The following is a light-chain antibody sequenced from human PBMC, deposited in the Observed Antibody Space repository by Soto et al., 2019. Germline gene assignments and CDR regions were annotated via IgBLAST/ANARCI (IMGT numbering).Light chain of an antibody. CDR1: QSVSSN. CDR3: QQYDIWPMT. V-gene: IGKV3-15*01. CDR2: SAS. Sequence: EIVMTQSPATLSVSPGERATLSCRASQSVSSNLAWHQQKPGQAPRLLIYSASTRATGTPARFRGSESGTEFTLTISSLLSKDIAVYYCQQYDIWPMTFGRGTRLEIK. J-gene: IGKJ5*01.